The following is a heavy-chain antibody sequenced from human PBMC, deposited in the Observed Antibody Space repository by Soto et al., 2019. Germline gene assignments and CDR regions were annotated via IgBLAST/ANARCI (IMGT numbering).Heavy chain of an antibody. Sequence: QVQLVQSGAEVKKPGSSVKVSCKASGGTFSSYAISWVRQAPGQGLEWMGGIIPIFGTANYAQKFQGRVTMTADESTSTAYMELSSLRSEDTAVYYCARGRAYCGGDCYYNWFDPWGQGTLVTVSS. J-gene: IGHJ5*02. CDR1: GGTFSSYA. CDR2: IIPIFGTA. CDR3: ARGRAYCGGDCYYNWFDP. V-gene: IGHV1-69*12. D-gene: IGHD2-21*02.